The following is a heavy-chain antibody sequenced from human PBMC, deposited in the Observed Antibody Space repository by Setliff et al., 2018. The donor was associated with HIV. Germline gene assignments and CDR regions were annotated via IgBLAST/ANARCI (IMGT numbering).Heavy chain of an antibody. CDR2: LYGAGTT. Sequence: NPSETLSFTCDVSGVSISSSRYYWAWMRQPPGKGLEWIGTLYGAGTTYYNPSFESRVSISVDTSKNQLSLNLTSMTAADTAKYYCLSLLISSFSGTDSWGQGTLVTVSS. J-gene: IGHJ4*02. CDR1: GVSISSSRYY. D-gene: IGHD3-10*01. CDR3: LSLLISSFSGTDS. V-gene: IGHV4-39*07.